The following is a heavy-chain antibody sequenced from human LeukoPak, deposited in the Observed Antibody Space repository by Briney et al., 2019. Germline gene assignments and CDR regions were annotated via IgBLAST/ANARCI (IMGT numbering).Heavy chain of an antibody. CDR2: IYTSGST. D-gene: IGHD2-15*01. CDR1: GGSISSGGYY. Sequence: SQTLSLTCTVSGGSISSGGYYWSWIRQPAGKGLEWIGRIYTSGSTNYNPSLKSRVTISVDTSKNQFSLKLSSVTAADTAVYYCARAGGSQHDFDYWGQGTLVTVSS. CDR3: ARAGGSQHDFDY. J-gene: IGHJ4*02. V-gene: IGHV4-61*02.